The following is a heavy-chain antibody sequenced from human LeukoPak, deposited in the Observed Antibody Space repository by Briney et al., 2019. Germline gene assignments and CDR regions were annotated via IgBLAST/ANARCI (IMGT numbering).Heavy chain of an antibody. CDR2: IGSSGAPI. J-gene: IGHJ4*02. Sequence: GGSLRLSCAASGFSFSTYAMNWVRQAPGKGLEWLAYIGSSGAPIYYAHSVKGRFTISRDNAKNSLFLQMNSLRAEDTAVYYCARDGSGYASFDYWGQGTLVTVSS. CDR1: GFSFSTYA. V-gene: IGHV3-48*01. CDR3: ARDGSGYASFDY. D-gene: IGHD5-12*01.